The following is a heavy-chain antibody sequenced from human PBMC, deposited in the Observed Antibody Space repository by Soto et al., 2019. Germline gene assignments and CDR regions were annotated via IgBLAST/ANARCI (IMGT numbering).Heavy chain of an antibody. Sequence: PGGSLRLSCAASGFTFSSYGMHWVRQAPGKGLEWVAVISYDGSNKYYADSVKGRFTISRDNSKNTLHLQMNSLRAEDTAVYYCAKDVFYYYDSSGYETDYWGQGTLVTVSS. D-gene: IGHD3-22*01. V-gene: IGHV3-30*18. CDR1: GFTFSSYG. J-gene: IGHJ4*02. CDR3: AKDVFYYYDSSGYETDY. CDR2: ISYDGSNK.